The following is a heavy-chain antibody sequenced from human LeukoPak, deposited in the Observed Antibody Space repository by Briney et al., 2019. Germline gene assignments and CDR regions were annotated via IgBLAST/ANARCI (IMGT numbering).Heavy chain of an antibody. D-gene: IGHD4-17*01. CDR3: AKDITPTTVTKGHWYFDL. V-gene: IGHV3-23*01. Sequence: PGGSLRLSCAASGFTFSSYAMSWGPQAPGKGLEGGSAISGSGGSTYYAESVKGRFTISRDNSKNTLYLQMNSLRAEDTAVYYCAKDITPTTVTKGHWYFDLWGRGTLVTVSS. CDR1: GFTFSSYA. J-gene: IGHJ2*01. CDR2: ISGSGGST.